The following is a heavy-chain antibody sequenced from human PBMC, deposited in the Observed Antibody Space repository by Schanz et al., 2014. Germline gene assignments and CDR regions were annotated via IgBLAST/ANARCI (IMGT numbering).Heavy chain of an antibody. D-gene: IGHD1-26*01. CDR1: GGTFSTYT. J-gene: IGHJ4*02. CDR2: MQPDSGKT. CDR3: ARDRDQWDGNYLDY. Sequence: QVQLVQSGAEVKKPGSSVKVSCKASGGTFSTYTISWVRQAPGQGPEWMGWMQPDSGKTHYAEKFQGRVAITRDTLASTAYMEVSSLRSEDTAVYYCARDRDQWDGNYLDYWGQGTLVTVSS. V-gene: IGHV1-69*08.